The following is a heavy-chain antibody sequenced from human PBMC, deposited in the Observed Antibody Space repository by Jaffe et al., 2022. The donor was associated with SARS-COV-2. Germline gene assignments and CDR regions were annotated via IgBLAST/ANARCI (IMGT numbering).Heavy chain of an antibody. CDR2: IKQDGSEK. J-gene: IGHJ4*02. D-gene: IGHD6-13*01. Sequence: EVQLVESGGGLVQPGGSLRLSCAASGFTFSSYWMSWVRQAPGKGLEWVANIKQDGSEKYYVDSVKGRFTISRDNAKNSLYLQMNSLRAEDTAVYYCASPPVRIAAAGPPDENWGQGTLVTVSS. CDR1: GFTFSSYW. CDR3: ASPPVRIAAAGPPDEN. V-gene: IGHV3-7*01.